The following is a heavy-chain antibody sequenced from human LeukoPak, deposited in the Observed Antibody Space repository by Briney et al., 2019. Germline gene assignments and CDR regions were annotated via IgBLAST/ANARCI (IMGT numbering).Heavy chain of an antibody. CDR1: GGSITGSH. J-gene: IGHJ4*02. Sequence: PSETLSLTCTVSGGSITGSHWSWLRQFAGKGLEWIGRIYSSGTTNYNPSLKSRVTMSLDTSKNQFSLRLSSMTAADTAVYYCARGAYSFDYWGQGTLVTVSS. CDR2: IYSSGTT. V-gene: IGHV4-4*07. CDR3: ARGAYSFDY.